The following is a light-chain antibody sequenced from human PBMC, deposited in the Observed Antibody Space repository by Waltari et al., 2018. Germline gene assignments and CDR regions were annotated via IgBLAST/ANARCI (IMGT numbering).Light chain of an antibody. Sequence: QSALTQPAPVSGTPGQSITISCARTNRDVGNYHLVPWYQHHPGQAPNTIICEVIKRPSGVSNRCSGSKSGNTASLTISGLQAEDEADYYCCSYAGSGTYVFGTGTKVTVL. CDR1: NRDVGNYHL. CDR2: EVI. V-gene: IGLV2-23*02. J-gene: IGLJ1*01. CDR3: CSYAGSGTYV.